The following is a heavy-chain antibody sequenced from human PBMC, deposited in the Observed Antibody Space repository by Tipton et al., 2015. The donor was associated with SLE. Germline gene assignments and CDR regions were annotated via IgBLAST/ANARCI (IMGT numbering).Heavy chain of an antibody. Sequence: TLSLTCAVYGGSFSGYYCSWVRHPPRKGVEWVGENNHSGSTNYNPSLKSRVTISVDTSKNQFSLKLTSLTAADTAVYYCARGLYGDEPGYWGQGTLVTVSS. CDR1: GGSFSGYY. V-gene: IGHV4-34*01. D-gene: IGHD4-17*01. J-gene: IGHJ4*02. CDR2: NNHSGST. CDR3: ARGLYGDEPGY.